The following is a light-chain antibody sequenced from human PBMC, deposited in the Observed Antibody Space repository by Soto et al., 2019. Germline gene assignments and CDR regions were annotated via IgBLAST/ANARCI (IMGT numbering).Light chain of an antibody. Sequence: QSVLTQPPSASGSLGQSVTLSCTGTSSDVGSYDYVSWYQQHPGKAPKFIIYEVDKRPSGVPDRFSGSKSGDTASLTVSGLQAEDEADYDCSSYAGSNNLVFGGGTKVTVL. J-gene: IGLJ3*02. CDR2: EVD. CDR3: SSYAGSNNLV. CDR1: SSDVGSYDY. V-gene: IGLV2-8*01.